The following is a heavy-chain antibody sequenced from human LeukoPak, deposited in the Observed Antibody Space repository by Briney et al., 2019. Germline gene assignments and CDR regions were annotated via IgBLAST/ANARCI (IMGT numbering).Heavy chain of an antibody. J-gene: IGHJ4*02. D-gene: IGHD3-9*01. CDR1: GFTFSSYA. CDR2: ISGSGGST. Sequence: GGSLRLSCAASGFTFSSYAMSWVRQAPGKGLEWVSAISGSGGSTYYADSVKGRFTISRDNSKNTLYLQMNSLRAEDTAVYYCAKVDFYDILTGYSLDYWGQGTLVTVSS. V-gene: IGHV3-23*01. CDR3: AKVDFYDILTGYSLDY.